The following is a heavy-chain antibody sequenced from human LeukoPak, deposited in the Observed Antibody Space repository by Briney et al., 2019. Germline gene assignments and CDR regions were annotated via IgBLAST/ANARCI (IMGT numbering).Heavy chain of an antibody. CDR2: INPNSGGT. V-gene: IGHV1-2*06. J-gene: IGHJ4*02. CDR3: AREDDYGDYVIDY. CDR1: GYTFTGYY. Sequence: ASVNVSCKASGYTFTGYYMHWVRQAPGQGLEWMGRINPNSGGTNYAQKFQGRVTMTRDTSISTAYMELSRLRSDDTAVYYCAREDDYGDYVIDYWGQGTQVIVSS. D-gene: IGHD4-17*01.